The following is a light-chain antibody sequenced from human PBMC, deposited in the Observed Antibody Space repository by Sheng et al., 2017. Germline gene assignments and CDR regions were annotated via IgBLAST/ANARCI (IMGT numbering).Light chain of an antibody. J-gene: IGKJ1*01. CDR2: AAS. V-gene: IGKV1-9*01. Sequence: DIQLTQSPSFLSASVGDRVTITCRASQGINNYLAWYQQKPGKAPNLLIYAASTLQSGVPSRFSGSGSGTEFTLTISSLQPEDFAVYYCQQYGSSPPTFGQGTKVEIK. CDR1: QGINNY. CDR3: QQYGSSPPT.